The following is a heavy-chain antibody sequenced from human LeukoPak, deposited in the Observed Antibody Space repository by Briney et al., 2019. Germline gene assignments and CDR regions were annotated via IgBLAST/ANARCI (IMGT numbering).Heavy chain of an antibody. CDR2: IKSKTDGGTT. Sequence: GGSLTLSCAASGFIFNNAWMRWDRQATGKGLVWVGRIKSKTDGGTTDYAAPVKGRFTISRDDPKNTLYLQMNSLKIEDTAVYYCTTTKPFYWGQGTLVTVSS. J-gene: IGHJ4*02. CDR1: GFIFNNAW. CDR3: TTTKPFY. V-gene: IGHV3-15*01.